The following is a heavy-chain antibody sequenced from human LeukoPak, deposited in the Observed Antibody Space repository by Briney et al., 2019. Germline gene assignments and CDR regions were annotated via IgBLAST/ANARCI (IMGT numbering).Heavy chain of an antibody. CDR3: ARRQGYCSSTSCPPWFDP. CDR2: ISSSSSTM. J-gene: IGHJ5*02. D-gene: IGHD2-2*01. Sequence: GGSLRLSCAASGFTFSSYSMNWVRQAPGKGLGWVSYISSSSSTMYYADSVKGRFTISRDNAKNSLYLQMNSLRAEDTAVYYCARRQGYCSSTSCPPWFDPWGQGTLVTVSS. V-gene: IGHV3-48*04. CDR1: GFTFSSYS.